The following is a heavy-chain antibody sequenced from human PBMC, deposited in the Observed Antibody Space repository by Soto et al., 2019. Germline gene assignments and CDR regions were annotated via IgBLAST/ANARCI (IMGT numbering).Heavy chain of an antibody. CDR2: FDPEDGET. CDR3: VTNTLYGGNSDY. J-gene: IGHJ4*02. V-gene: IGHV1-24*01. CDR1: GYTLTELS. D-gene: IGHD4-17*01. Sequence: ASVKVSCKVSGYTLTELSMHWVRQAPGKGLEWMGGFDPEDGETIYAQKFQGRVTMTEDTSTDTAYMELSSLRSEDTAVYYCVTNTLYGGNSDYWGQGTLVTVSS.